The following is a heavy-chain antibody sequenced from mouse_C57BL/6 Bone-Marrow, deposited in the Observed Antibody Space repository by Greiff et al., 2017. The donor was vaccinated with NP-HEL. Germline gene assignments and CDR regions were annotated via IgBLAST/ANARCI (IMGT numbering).Heavy chain of an antibody. CDR2: LDPENGDT. CDR1: GFNIKDDY. J-gene: IGHJ4*01. V-gene: IGHV14-4*01. D-gene: IGHD2-4*01. CDR3: TTYLYYDYDGTPPYYAMDY. Sequence: EVQLHQSGAELVRPGASVKLSCTASGFNIKDDYMHWVKQRPEQGLEWIGWLDPENGDTEYASKFQGKATITADTRSNTAYLQLSSLTSEDTAVYYCTTYLYYDYDGTPPYYAMDYWGQGTSVTVSS.